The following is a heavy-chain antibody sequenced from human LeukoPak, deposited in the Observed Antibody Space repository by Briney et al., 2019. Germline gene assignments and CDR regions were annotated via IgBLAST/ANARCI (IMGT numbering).Heavy chain of an antibody. CDR1: GGSISSHY. J-gene: IGHJ4*02. Sequence: SETLSLTCSVSGGSISSHYWSWIRQPPGKGPEWIGYIYYTGNTNYNPSLKSRVSISVDTSKNQFSLKLSSVTAADTAVYYCARGGNVLRYFDWLLYGDYWGQGTLVTVSS. CDR2: IYYTGNT. D-gene: IGHD3-9*01. V-gene: IGHV4-59*11. CDR3: ARGGNVLRYFDWLLYGDY.